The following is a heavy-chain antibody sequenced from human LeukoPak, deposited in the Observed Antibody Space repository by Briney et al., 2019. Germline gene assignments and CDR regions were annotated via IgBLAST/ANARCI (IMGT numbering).Heavy chain of an antibody. CDR3: ARGLREPPDDY. CDR1: GYTFTTYY. CDR2: INPSGGST. Sequence: ASVKVSCKASGYTFTTYYMHWVRHPPGQGLEWMCIINPSGGSTSYAQKFQGRVTMTRDTSTSTVYMELSSLRSEDTAVYYCARGLREPPDDYWGQGTLVTVSS. D-gene: IGHD1-26*01. V-gene: IGHV1-46*01. J-gene: IGHJ4*02.